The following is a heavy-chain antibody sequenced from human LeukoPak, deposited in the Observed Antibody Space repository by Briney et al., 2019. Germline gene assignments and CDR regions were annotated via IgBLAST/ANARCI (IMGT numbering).Heavy chain of an antibody. CDR3: ARGGPGYCSGGSCYIPFDY. V-gene: IGHV1-69*06. Sequence: SVKVSCKASGGTFSSYAISWVRQAPGQGLEWMGGIIPIFGTANYAQKFQGRVTITADKSTSTAYMELSSLRSEDTAVYYCARGGPGYCSGGSCYIPFDYWGQGTLVTVSS. D-gene: IGHD2-15*01. CDR2: IIPIFGTA. J-gene: IGHJ4*02. CDR1: GGTFSSYA.